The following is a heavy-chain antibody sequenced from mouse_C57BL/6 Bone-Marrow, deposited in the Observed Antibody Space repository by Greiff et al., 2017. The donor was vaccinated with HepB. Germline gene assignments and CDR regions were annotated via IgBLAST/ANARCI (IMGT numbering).Heavy chain of an antibody. J-gene: IGHJ1*03. Sequence: EVQLVESGPELVKPGASVKIPCKASGYTFTDYNMDWVKQSHGKSLEWIGDINPNNGGTIYNQKFKGKATLTIDKSSSTAYMELRSLTSEDTAVYYCARWGSSEYFDVWGTGTTVTVSS. V-gene: IGHV1-18*01. CDR3: ARWGSSEYFDV. CDR2: INPNNGGT. D-gene: IGHD6-1*01. CDR1: GYTFTDYN.